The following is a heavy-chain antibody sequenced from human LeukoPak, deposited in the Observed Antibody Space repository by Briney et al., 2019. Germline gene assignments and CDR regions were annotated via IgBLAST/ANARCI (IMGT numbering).Heavy chain of an antibody. V-gene: IGHV1-18*04. J-gene: IGHJ4*02. Sequence: ASVKFSCKAAGYTFTNYGVIWVRQAPGQGLEWVGWISAHNGNKNYVQKLQDRVTMTTDTSTTTAYLELRNLRSDDTAVYYCARDSASTSFPPAYDYWGQGTVVAVSS. CDR2: ISAHNGNK. D-gene: IGHD3-16*01. CDR1: GYTFTNYG. CDR3: ARDSASTSFPPAYDY.